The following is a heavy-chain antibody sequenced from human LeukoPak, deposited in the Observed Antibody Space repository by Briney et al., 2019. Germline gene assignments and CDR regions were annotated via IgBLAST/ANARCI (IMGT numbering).Heavy chain of an antibody. V-gene: IGHV4-39*07. CDR2: INHSGST. D-gene: IGHD3-10*01. CDR3: ARDDYGSGIDY. J-gene: IGHJ4*02. CDR1: GGSIRSSYYY. Sequence: SETLSLTCTVSGGSIRSSYYYWSWIRQPPGKGLEWIGEINHSGSTNYNPSLKSRVTISVDTSKNQFSLKLSSVTAADTAVYYCARDDYGSGIDYWGQGTLVTVSS.